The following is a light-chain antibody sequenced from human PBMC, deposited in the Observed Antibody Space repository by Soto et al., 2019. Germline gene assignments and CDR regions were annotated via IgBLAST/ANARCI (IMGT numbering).Light chain of an antibody. V-gene: IGKV3-20*01. CDR2: DAS. Sequence: EYVLTPSPGTLSLSPGERATLSCRASQTVRNNYLAWYQQKPGQAPRLLIYDASSRATGIPDRFSGGGSGTDFTLTICRLEPEDFAVYYCQQFSSCPLTFGGGTKVEIK. CDR3: QQFSSCPLT. J-gene: IGKJ4*02. CDR1: QTVRNNY.